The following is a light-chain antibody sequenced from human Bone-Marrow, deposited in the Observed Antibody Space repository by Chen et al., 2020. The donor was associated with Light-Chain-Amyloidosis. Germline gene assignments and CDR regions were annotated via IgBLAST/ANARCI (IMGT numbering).Light chain of an antibody. CDR3: QQYGTSPFT. J-gene: IGKJ3*01. Sequence: EIVLTQSPRTLSLSPGERATFSCRASQSVASDYLAWYQQKPGQAPRLLIHGASSRVTGIPDRFSGSGSGTDFILTINRVDPEDFAVYYCQQYGTSPFTFGPGTKVDIK. CDR2: GAS. V-gene: IGKV3-20*01. CDR1: QSVASDY.